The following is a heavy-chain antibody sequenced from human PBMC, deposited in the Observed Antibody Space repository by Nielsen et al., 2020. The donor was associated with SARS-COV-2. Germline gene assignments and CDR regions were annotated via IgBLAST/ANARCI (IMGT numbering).Heavy chain of an antibody. D-gene: IGHD2-21*01. CDR3: ARDAISAHYGMDV. J-gene: IGHJ6*02. Sequence: ASVKVSCKASGYTFTSYYMHWVRQAPGQGLEWMGIINPSGGSTSYAQKFQGRVTMTRDTSISTAYMELSRLRSDDTAVYYCARDAISAHYGMDVWGQGTTVTVSS. CDR2: INPSGGST. CDR1: GYTFTSYY. V-gene: IGHV1-46*01.